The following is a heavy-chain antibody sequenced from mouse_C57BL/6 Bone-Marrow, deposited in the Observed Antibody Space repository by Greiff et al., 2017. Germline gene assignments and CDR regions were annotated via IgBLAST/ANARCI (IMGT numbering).Heavy chain of an antibody. CDR2: ILSGGDYT. J-gene: IGHJ4*01. Sequence: EVKLQESGEGLVKPGGSLKLSCAASGFTFSSYAMSWVRQTPEKRLEWVAYILSGGDYTYYADTVKGRFTISRDNARNTLYLQMSSLKSEDTAMYYCARGYGGSLYAMDYWGQGTSVTVSS. CDR3: ARGYGGSLYAMDY. V-gene: IGHV5S21*01. D-gene: IGHD1-1*01. CDR1: GFTFSSYA.